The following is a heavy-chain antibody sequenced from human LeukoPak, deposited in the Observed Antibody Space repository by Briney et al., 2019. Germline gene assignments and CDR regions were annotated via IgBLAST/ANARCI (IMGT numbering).Heavy chain of an antibody. J-gene: IGHJ6*03. CDR2: ISSSGSTI. CDR1: GFTFSSYE. Sequence: PGGSLRLSCAASGFTFSSYEMNWVCQAPGKGLEWVSYISSSGSTIYYADSVKGRFTISRDNAKNSLYLQMNSLRAEDTAVYYCARYRVVTSYYYYYYMDVWGKGTTVTISS. V-gene: IGHV3-48*03. CDR3: ARYRVVTSYYYYYYMDV. D-gene: IGHD3-3*01.